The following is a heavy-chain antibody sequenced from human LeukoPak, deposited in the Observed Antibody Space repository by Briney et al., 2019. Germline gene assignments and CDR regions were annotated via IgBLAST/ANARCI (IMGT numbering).Heavy chain of an antibody. CDR3: ARVDCSGGSCYYYYGMDV. Sequence: SVNVSCKASGGTFSSYAISWVRQAPGQGLERMGGIIPIFGTANYAQKFQGRVTITADESTSTAYMELSSLRSEDTAVYYCARVDCSGGSCYYYYGMDVWGQGTTVTVSS. J-gene: IGHJ6*02. V-gene: IGHV1-69*01. CDR1: GGTFSSYA. CDR2: IIPIFGTA. D-gene: IGHD2-15*01.